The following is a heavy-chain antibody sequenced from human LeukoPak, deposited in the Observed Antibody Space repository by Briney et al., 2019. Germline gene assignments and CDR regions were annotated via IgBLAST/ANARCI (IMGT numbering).Heavy chain of an antibody. D-gene: IGHD6-19*01. CDR1: GGSFSSHY. CDR3: ARGLRQGSAWSWGPKEKSYQYMDV. V-gene: IGHV4-34*01. J-gene: IGHJ6*04. Sequence: SETLSLTCGVSGGSFSSHYWTWIRQPPGQGLEWIGEINPRGSTTYHPSLESRVTVSADTSRNQLSLSLTSVTAADSAVYFCARGLRQGSAWSWGPKEKSYQYMDVWGTGTTVIVSS. CDR2: INPRGST.